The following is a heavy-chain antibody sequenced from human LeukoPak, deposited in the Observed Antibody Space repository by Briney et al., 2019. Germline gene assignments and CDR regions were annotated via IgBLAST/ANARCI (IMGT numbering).Heavy chain of an antibody. CDR2: ISAYNGNT. J-gene: IGHJ4*02. V-gene: IGHV1-18*01. Sequence: ASVQVSCKASGYTFTSYGISWVRQAPGQGLEGMGWISAYNGNTNYAQKLQGRVTMTTDTSTSTAYMELRSLRSDDTAVYYCARDKPPTYYDSSGYLDYWGQGTPVTVSS. D-gene: IGHD3-22*01. CDR1: GYTFTSYG. CDR3: ARDKPPTYYDSSGYLDY.